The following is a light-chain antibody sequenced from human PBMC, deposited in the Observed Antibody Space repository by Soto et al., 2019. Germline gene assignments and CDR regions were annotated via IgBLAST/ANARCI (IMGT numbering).Light chain of an antibody. CDR1: QTVSSD. CDR3: QQYNNWPYT. V-gene: IGKV3-15*01. J-gene: IGKJ2*01. Sequence: IELTQSPDTLSLSPGERATLSCRASQTVSSDYLAWYQQKPGQAPRLLIYGASTRATGIPARFSGSGSGTEFTLTISSLQSEDFAVYYCQQYNNWPYTFGQGTKVDIK. CDR2: GAS.